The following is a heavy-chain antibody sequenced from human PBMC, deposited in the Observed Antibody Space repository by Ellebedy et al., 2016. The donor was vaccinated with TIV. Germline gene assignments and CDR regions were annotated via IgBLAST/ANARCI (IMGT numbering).Heavy chain of an antibody. CDR3: AKDTMISK. Sequence: GESLKISCAASGFTFSSYSMNWVRQAPGKGLEWVAVISYDGSNKYYADSVKGRFTISRDNSKNTLYLQMNSLRAEDTAVYYCAKDTMISKWGQGTLVTVSS. CDR2: ISYDGSNK. CDR1: GFTFSSYS. V-gene: IGHV3-30*18. D-gene: IGHD3-22*01. J-gene: IGHJ4*02.